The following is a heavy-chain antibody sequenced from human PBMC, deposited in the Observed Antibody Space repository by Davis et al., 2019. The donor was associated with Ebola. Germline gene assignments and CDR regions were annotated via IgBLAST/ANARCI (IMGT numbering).Heavy chain of an antibody. CDR2: INHSGST. D-gene: IGHD3-22*01. J-gene: IGHJ6*02. V-gene: IGHV4-34*01. CDR1: GGSFSGYY. Sequence: MPSETLSLTCAVYGGSFSGYYWSWIRQPPGKGLEWIGEINHSGSTNYNPSLKSRVTISVDTSKNQFSLKLSSVTAADTAVYYCARAPLYDSSGYCYYYGMDVWGQGTTVTVSS. CDR3: ARAPLYDSSGYCYYYGMDV.